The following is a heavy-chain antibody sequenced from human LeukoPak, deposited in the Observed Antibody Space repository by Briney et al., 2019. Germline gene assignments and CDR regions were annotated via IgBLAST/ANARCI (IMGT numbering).Heavy chain of an antibody. CDR1: GYTFTSYG. CDR2: ISAYNGNT. V-gene: IGHV1-18*01. CDR3: ARDSCTGGDCLGVDY. Sequence: VASVKVSCKASGYTFTSYGISWVRQAPGQGLEWMGWISAYNGNTNYAQKLQGRVTMTTDTSTSTAYMELRSLRSDDTAVYYCARDSCTGGDCLGVDYWGQGTLVTVSS. D-gene: IGHD2-21*02. J-gene: IGHJ4*02.